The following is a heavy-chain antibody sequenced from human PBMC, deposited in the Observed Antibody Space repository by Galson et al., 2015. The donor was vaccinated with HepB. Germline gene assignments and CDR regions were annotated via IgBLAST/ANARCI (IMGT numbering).Heavy chain of an antibody. J-gene: IGHJ4*02. V-gene: IGHV1-3*01. Sequence: SVKVSCKASGYTFTSYATHWVRQAPGQRLEWMGWINAGNGNTKYSQKFQGRVTITRDTSASTAYMELSSLRSEDTAVYYCARDAAYSGSYYFDYWGQGTLVTVSS. CDR1: GYTFTSYA. D-gene: IGHD1-26*01. CDR2: INAGNGNT. CDR3: ARDAAYSGSYYFDY.